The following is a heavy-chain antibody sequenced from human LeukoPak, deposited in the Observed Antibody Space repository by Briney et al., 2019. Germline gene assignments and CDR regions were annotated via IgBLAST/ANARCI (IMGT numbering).Heavy chain of an antibody. D-gene: IGHD2-2*01. CDR2: IYHSGST. V-gene: IGHV4-30-2*01. J-gene: IGHJ4*02. Sequence: SETLSLTCTVSGGSISSGGYYWSWIRQPPGKGLEWIGYIYHSGSTYYIPSLKSRVTISVDRSKNQFSLKLSSVTAADTAVYYCARDPRGYCSSTSCWVWGQGTLATVSS. CDR3: ARDPRGYCSSTSCWV. CDR1: GGSISSGGYY.